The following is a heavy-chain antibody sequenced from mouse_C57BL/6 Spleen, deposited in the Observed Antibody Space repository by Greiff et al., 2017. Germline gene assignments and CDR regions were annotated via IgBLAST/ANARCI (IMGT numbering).Heavy chain of an antibody. J-gene: IGHJ4*01. CDR1: EYEFPSHY. CDR2: INSDGGST. Sequence: EVQVVESGAGLVQPGASLNLSCESTEYEFPSHYMSWVRKIPEKSLELVADINSDGGSTYYPDTMERRSIISRDTTKKTLYLQMSSLRSENAAVYCCVIHGYGGYAMDDWGQGTSVTVSS. CDR3: VIHGYGGYAMDD. V-gene: IGHV5-2*01. D-gene: IGHD2-2*01.